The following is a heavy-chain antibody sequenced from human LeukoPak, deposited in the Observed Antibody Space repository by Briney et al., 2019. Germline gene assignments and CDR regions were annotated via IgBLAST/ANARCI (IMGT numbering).Heavy chain of an antibody. V-gene: IGHV3-7*04. CDR2: IKGDGSDN. J-gene: IGHJ4*02. Sequence: GGSLRLSCAASKFTFSTFAMSWVRQAPGKGLEWVANIKGDGSDNHYVDSVRGRFTISRDNAKNSLYLQMNSLRAEDTAVYYCARDLGYYRADYWGQGTLVTVSS. CDR1: KFTFSTFA. CDR3: ARDLGYYRADY. D-gene: IGHD1-26*01.